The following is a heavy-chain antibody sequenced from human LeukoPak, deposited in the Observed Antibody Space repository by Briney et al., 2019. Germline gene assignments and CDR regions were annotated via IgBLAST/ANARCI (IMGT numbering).Heavy chain of an antibody. J-gene: IGHJ6*02. V-gene: IGHV3-73*01. CDR1: GFTFSRYT. CDR3: TRVDDFWSGDSYYYGMDV. D-gene: IGHD3-3*01. Sequence: QPGRSLALSCAASGFTFSRYTMHWVRQASGKGLEWVGRIRSKANSYATAYAASVKGRFTISRDDSKNTAYLQMNSLKTEDTAVYYCTRVDDFWSGDSYYYGMDVWGQGTTVTVSS. CDR2: IRSKANSYAT.